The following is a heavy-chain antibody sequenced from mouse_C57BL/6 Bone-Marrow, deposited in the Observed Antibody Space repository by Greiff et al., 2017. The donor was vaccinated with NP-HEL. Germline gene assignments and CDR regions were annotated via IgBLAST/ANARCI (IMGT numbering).Heavy chain of an antibody. Sequence: EVKLVESEGGLVQPGSSMKLSCTASGFTFSDYYMAWVRQVPEKGLEWVANINYDGSSTYYLDSLKSRFIISRDNAKNILYLQMSSLKSEDTATYYCAREYDYAMDYWGQGTSVTVSS. CDR1: GFTFSDYY. V-gene: IGHV5-16*01. CDR3: AREYDYAMDY. J-gene: IGHJ4*01. CDR2: INYDGSST.